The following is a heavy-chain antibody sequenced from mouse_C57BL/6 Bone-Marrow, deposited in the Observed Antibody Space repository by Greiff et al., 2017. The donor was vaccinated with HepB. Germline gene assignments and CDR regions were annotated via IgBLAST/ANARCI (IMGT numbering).Heavy chain of an antibody. J-gene: IGHJ4*01. D-gene: IGHD4-1*01. CDR1: GYTFTSYW. V-gene: IGHV1-64*01. CDR2: IHPNSGST. CDR3: ERRRGLGLYAMDY. Sequence: QVQLQQPGAELVKPGASVKLSCKASGYTFTSYWMHWVKQRPGQGLEWIGMIHPNSGSTNYNEKFKSKATLTVDKSSSTAYMQLSSLTSEDSAVYYWERRRGLGLYAMDYWGQGTSVTVSS.